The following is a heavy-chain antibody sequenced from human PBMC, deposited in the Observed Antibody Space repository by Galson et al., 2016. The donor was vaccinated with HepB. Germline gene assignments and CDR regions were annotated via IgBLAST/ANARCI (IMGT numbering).Heavy chain of an antibody. CDR3: ARRVADDSGKWMFYFDY. CDR2: KYYSGST. Sequence: SETLSLTCTVSGGSISRSSYYWGWIRQPPGKGLEWIGSKYYSGSTYFNPSLKSRVTISVATSTNQFSLKLSSVTAADTSVYYCARRVADDSGKWMFYFDYWGRGTLVTVSS. V-gene: IGHV4-39*01. D-gene: IGHD3-10*01. CDR1: GGSISRSSYY. J-gene: IGHJ4*02.